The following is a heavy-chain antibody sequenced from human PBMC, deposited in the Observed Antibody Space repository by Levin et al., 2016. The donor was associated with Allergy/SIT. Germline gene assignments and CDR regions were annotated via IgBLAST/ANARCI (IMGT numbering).Heavy chain of an antibody. CDR3: ARGGGLWFGGNWFDP. CDR2: IKQDGSEK. V-gene: IGHV3-7*03. D-gene: IGHD3-10*01. J-gene: IGHJ5*02. CDR1: GFTFSSYW. Sequence: GESLKISCAASGFTFSSYWMSWVRQAPGKGLEWVANIKQDGSEKYYVDSVKGRFTISRDNAKNSLYLQMNSLRAEDTAVYYCARGGGLWFGGNWFDPWGQGTLVTVSS.